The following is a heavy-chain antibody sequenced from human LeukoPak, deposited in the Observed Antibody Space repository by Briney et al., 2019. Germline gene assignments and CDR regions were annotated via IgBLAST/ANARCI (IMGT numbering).Heavy chain of an antibody. V-gene: IGHV5-51*01. J-gene: IGHJ4*02. D-gene: IGHD3-3*01. CDR3: ARQNDFRLDY. Sequence: GGSLRLSCNGSGYTFSSYWIGWVRQMPGKGLEWMGIIYPGDSDTRYSPSLQGQVTISVDTSIGTAYLQWSSLKASDTAIYYCARQNDFRLDYWGQGTLVTVSS. CDR2: IYPGDSDT. CDR1: GYTFSSYW.